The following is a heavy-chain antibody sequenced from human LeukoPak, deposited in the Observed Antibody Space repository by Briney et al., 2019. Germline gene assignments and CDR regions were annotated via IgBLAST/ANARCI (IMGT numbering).Heavy chain of an antibody. J-gene: IGHJ5*02. CDR3: ARKGYSGYEKRWFDP. V-gene: IGHV4-61*02. D-gene: IGHD5-12*01. Sequence: SETLSLTCSVSGGSINSGSYYWSWIRQPAGKGLEWIGRISTSGSTYYNLSLKSRVTISVDTSKNQFSLKLSSVTAADTAVYYCARKGYSGYEKRWFDPWGQGTLVTVSS. CDR1: GGSINSGSYY. CDR2: ISTSGST.